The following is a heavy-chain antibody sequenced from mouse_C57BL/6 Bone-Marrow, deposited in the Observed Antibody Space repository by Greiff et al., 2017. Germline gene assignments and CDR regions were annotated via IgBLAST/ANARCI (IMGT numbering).Heavy chain of an antibody. Sequence: EVQRVESGGGLVKPGGSLKLSCAASGFTFSSYTMSWVRQTPEKRLEWVATISGGGGNTYYPDSVKGRFTISRDNAKNTLYLQMSSLRSADTALYYCARHCDGSSYGFAYWGQGTLVTVSA. V-gene: IGHV5-9*01. CDR2: ISGGGGNT. J-gene: IGHJ3*01. D-gene: IGHD1-1*01. CDR1: GFTFSSYT. CDR3: ARHCDGSSYGFAY.